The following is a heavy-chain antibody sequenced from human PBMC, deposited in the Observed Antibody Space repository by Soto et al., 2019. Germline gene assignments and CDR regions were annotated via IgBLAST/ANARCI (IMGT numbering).Heavy chain of an antibody. CDR1: GGSISSYY. Sequence: SQTLSLNCTVSGGSISSYYWSWIRQPPGKGLEWIGYIYYSGSTNYNPSLKRRVTISVDTSKNQFSLKLSSVTAADTAVYYCARHWIRNPTNWFDPWGQGTLVTVSS. J-gene: IGHJ5*02. CDR2: IYYSGST. D-gene: IGHD2-2*03. V-gene: IGHV4-59*08. CDR3: ARHWIRNPTNWFDP.